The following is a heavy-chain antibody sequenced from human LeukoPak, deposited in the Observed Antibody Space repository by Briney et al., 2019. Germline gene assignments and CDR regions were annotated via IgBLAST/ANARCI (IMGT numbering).Heavy chain of an antibody. V-gene: IGHV3-66*01. CDR1: GFTFSNYW. Sequence: GGSLRLSCAASGFTFSNYWMHWVRQAPGKGLVWVSVIYSGGSTYYADSVKGRFTISRDNSKNTLYLQMNSLRAEDTAVYYCARAIYDYVWGSYRWGAYFDYWGQGTLVTVSS. J-gene: IGHJ4*02. CDR2: IYSGGST. D-gene: IGHD3-16*02. CDR3: ARAIYDYVWGSYRWGAYFDY.